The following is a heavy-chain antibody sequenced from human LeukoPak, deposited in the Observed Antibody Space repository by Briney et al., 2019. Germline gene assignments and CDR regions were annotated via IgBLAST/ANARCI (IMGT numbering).Heavy chain of an antibody. Sequence: SETPSLTCTVSGGSISSYYWSWIRQPAGKGLEWIGRIYTSGSTNYNPSLKSRVTMSVDTSKNQFSLKLSSVTAADTAVYYCARDFTYYDILTGYYRSYYFDYWGQGTLVTVSS. CDR1: GGSISSYY. D-gene: IGHD3-9*01. CDR3: ARDFTYYDILTGYYRSYYFDY. J-gene: IGHJ4*02. V-gene: IGHV4-4*07. CDR2: IYTSGST.